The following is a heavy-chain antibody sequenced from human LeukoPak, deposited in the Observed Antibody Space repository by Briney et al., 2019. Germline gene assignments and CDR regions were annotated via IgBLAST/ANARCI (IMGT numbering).Heavy chain of an antibody. CDR3: ASSRPLRYFDWLVP. CDR1: GGSISSYY. V-gene: IGHV4-59*01. CDR2: IYYSRST. D-gene: IGHD3-9*01. Sequence: SETLSLTCTVSGGSISSYYWSWIRQPPGKGLEWIGYIYYSRSTNYNPSLKSRVTISVDTSKNQFSLKLSSVTAADTAVYYCASSRPLRYFDWLVPWGQGTLVTVSS. J-gene: IGHJ5*02.